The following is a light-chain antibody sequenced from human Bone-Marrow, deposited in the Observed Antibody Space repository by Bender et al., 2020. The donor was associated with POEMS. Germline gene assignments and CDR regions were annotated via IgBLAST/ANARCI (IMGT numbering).Light chain of an antibody. CDR2: DVN. CDR1: TSDVGSFNL. V-gene: IGLV2-23*02. J-gene: IGLJ3*02. CDR3: CSYAAGRTFVV. Sequence: QSALTQPASVSGSPGQSITISCTGTTSDVGSFNLVSWYQQHPGKAPQLIIFDVNKRPSGVSNRFSGSKSGNTASLTISGLEADDEADYYCCSYAAGRTFVVFGGGTKLTVL.